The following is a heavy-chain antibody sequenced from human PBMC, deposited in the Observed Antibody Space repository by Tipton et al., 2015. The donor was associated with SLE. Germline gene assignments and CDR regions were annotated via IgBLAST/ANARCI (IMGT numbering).Heavy chain of an antibody. V-gene: IGHV4-34*01. Sequence: TLSLTCTVYGGSFNHYYWNWIRQSPGKGLEWIGDISHTGSTYYNPSLKSRVSFSIDTSKHQFSLKPNSVTAADTAVYYCARRHYSGPFDSWGEGTLVTVSS. CDR3: ARRHYSGPFDS. J-gene: IGHJ4*02. CDR2: ISHTGST. D-gene: IGHD5-12*01. CDR1: GGSFNHYY.